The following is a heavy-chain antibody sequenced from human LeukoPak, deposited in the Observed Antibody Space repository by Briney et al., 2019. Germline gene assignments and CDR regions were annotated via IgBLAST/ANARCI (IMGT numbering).Heavy chain of an antibody. CDR1: GGSISSSSYY. V-gene: IGHV4-39*07. CDR2: IYHSGSP. CDR3: ATDRSVIMVADY. D-gene: IGHD3-10*01. J-gene: IGHJ4*02. Sequence: SETLSLTCTVSGGSISSSSYYWGWIRQPPGKGLEWIGSIYHSGSPYYNPSLKSRVTMSRDTSKNQFSLKVTSATAADTAVYYCATDRSVIMVADYWGQGILVTVSS.